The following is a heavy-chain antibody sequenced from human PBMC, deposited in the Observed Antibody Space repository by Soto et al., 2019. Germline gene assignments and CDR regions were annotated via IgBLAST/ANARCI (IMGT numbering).Heavy chain of an antibody. D-gene: IGHD5-18*01. J-gene: IGHJ3*02. V-gene: IGHV4-30-4*01. CDR3: ARDVDTAMLKPNDAFDI. CDR1: GGSISSGDYY. Sequence: QVQLQESDPGLVKPSQTLSLTCTVSGGSISSGDYYWSWIRQPPGKGLEWIGYIYYSGSTYYNPSLKSRLTISVDTSKNQFSLRLTSVTAADTAVYYCARDVDTAMLKPNDAFDIWGQGTMVTVSS. CDR2: IYYSGST.